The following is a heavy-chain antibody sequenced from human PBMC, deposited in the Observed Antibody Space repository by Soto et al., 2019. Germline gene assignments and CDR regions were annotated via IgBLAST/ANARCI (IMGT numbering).Heavy chain of an antibody. V-gene: IGHV1-18*01. J-gene: IGHJ4*02. D-gene: IGHD3-10*01. CDR1: GYTFSIYG. CDR2: TRPNTGNT. Sequence: GASVKVSCKASGYTFSIYGINWVRQAPGQGLEWMGWTRPNTGNTKYAQNLQGRVTMTTDTSTSTAYMELRSLRPDDTAVYYCGRDLDGSGSYYTDYWGQGTLVTVSS. CDR3: GRDLDGSGSYYTDY.